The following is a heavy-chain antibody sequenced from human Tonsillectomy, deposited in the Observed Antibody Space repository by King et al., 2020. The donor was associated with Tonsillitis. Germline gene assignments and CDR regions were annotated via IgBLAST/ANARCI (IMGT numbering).Heavy chain of an antibody. Sequence: QLVQSGGGLVKPGGSLRLSCAASGFTFSSDSVNWVRQAPGKGLEWVSSISSFSTYIYYADSVKGRFTISRDNAKNSLFLQMNSLRAEDTAVYYCATRMATKGDAFDIWGQGTMVTVSS. V-gene: IGHV3-21*01. CDR2: ISSFSTYI. CDR1: GFTFSSDS. D-gene: IGHD5-24*01. J-gene: IGHJ3*02. CDR3: ATRMATKGDAFDI.